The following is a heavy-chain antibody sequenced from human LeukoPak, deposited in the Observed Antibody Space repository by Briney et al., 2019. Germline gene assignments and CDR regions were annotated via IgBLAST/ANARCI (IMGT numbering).Heavy chain of an antibody. Sequence: PGGSLRLSCTASGFTFNSYTMNWVRQPAGKGLEWASSIRPSGCSTWHADSGKGRFTISRDNAKQSVLLEMTNLRIDDTAVYYCGRDFLGESGAGGPWGQGILVSVPS. CDR3: GRDFLGESGAGGP. J-gene: IGHJ5*02. D-gene: IGHD4/OR15-4a*01. V-gene: IGHV3-21*01. CDR1: GFTFNSYT. CDR2: IRPSGCST.